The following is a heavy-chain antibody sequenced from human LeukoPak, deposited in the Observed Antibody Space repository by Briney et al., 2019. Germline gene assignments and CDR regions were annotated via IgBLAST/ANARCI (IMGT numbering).Heavy chain of an antibody. CDR3: ARYLSRRAVAAYTY. CDR1: GYTFTTYG. J-gene: IGHJ4*02. Sequence: ASVKVSCKGSGYTFTTYGISWVRQAPGQGGEWRGWIRGYKGETKYAKNIQGRVTMTKDTSTSTAYLELMNLRSDDTAVYYCARYLSRRAVAAYTYWGQGTLVTVSS. CDR2: IRGYKGET. V-gene: IGHV1-18*01. D-gene: IGHD6-19*01.